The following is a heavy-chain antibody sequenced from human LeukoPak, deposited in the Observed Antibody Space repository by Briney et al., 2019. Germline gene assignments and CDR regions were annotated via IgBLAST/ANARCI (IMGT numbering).Heavy chain of an antibody. Sequence: ASVKVSCKASGYTFTSYGISWVRQAPGQGLEWMGWISAYNGNTNYAQKLQGRVTMTTDTSTSTAYMEPRSLRSDDTAVYYCARVRSSWYSGPFDYWGQGTLVTVSS. J-gene: IGHJ4*02. CDR2: ISAYNGNT. CDR1: GYTFTSYG. D-gene: IGHD6-13*01. V-gene: IGHV1-18*01. CDR3: ARVRSSWYSGPFDY.